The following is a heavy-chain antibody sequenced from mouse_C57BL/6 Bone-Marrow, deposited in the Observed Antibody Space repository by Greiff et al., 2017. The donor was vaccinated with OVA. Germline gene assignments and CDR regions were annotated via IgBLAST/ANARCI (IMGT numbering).Heavy chain of an antibody. V-gene: IGHV14-4*01. Sequence: LVESGAELVRPGASVKLSCTASGFNIKDDYMHWVKQRPEQGLEWIGWIDPENGDTEYASKFQGKATITADTSSNTAYLQLSSLTSEDTAVYYCTTRRAAQAPNAMDYWGQGTSVTVSS. CDR3: TTRRAAQAPNAMDY. CDR2: IDPENGDT. D-gene: IGHD3-2*02. J-gene: IGHJ4*01. CDR1: GFNIKDDY.